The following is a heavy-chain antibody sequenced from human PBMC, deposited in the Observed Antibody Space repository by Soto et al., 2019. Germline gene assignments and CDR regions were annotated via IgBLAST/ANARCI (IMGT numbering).Heavy chain of an antibody. CDR2: ISGSGGST. D-gene: IGHD2-2*01. Sequence: GGSLRLSCAASGFTFSSYAMSWVRQAPGKGLEWVSAISGSGGSTYYADSVKGRFTISRDNSKNTRYLQMNSLRAEDTAVYYCAKDRTPIVVVPAWYFDYWGQGTLVTVSS. CDR3: AKDRTPIVVVPAWYFDY. CDR1: GFTFSSYA. V-gene: IGHV3-23*01. J-gene: IGHJ4*02.